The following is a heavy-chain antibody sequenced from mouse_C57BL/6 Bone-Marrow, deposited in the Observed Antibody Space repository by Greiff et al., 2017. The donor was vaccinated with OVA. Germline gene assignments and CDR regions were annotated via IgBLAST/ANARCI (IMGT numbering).Heavy chain of an antibody. D-gene: IGHD1-1*01. Sequence: QVQLQQSGPGLVQPSQCLSITCTVSGFSLTSYGVHWVRQSPGKGLEWLGVIWRGGSTGYNAAFMSSLSFTKVNSKSHVFFKMNSLQSDDTTIYYIAKNYGHYYGNFYWYFDVWGTGTTVTVSS. V-gene: IGHV2-5*01. CDR2: IWRGGST. CDR3: AKNYGHYYGNFYWYFDV. CDR1: GFSLTSYG. J-gene: IGHJ1*03.